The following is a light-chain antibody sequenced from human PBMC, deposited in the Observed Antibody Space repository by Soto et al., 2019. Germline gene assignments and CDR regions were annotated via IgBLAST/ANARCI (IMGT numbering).Light chain of an antibody. CDR1: RSXVXGHNF. CDR3: SSXXTRFNWV. Sequence: QSALTQPASVSGSPGQSITXXXXGGRSXVXGHNFVSWFQQHPGKAPKFIIYGVSNRPSGISNRFSGSKSGNTASLTISGLQPEDEADYYCSSXXTRFNWVFGGGTKLTVL. J-gene: IGLJ3*02. CDR2: GVS. V-gene: IGLV2-14*01.